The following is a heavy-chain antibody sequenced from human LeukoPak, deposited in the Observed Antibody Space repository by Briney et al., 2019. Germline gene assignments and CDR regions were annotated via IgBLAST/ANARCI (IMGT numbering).Heavy chain of an antibody. V-gene: IGHV4-59*08. CDR2: IYYSGST. J-gene: IGHJ4*02. CDR1: GGSISSYY. CDR3: ARRSTYSQFDY. D-gene: IGHD5-18*01. Sequence: SETLSLTCTVSGGSISSYYWSWIRQPPGKGLEWIGYIYYSGSTNYNPSLKSRVTISVDTSKNQFSLKLSSVTAADTAVYYCARRSTYSQFDYWGQGTLVTVSS.